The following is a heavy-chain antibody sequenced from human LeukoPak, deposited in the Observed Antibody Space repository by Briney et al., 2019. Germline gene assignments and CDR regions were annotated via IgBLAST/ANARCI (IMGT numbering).Heavy chain of an antibody. CDR3: TRHVRGPGDDFWSGYLDY. Sequence: GGSLRLSCAASGFTFSGSALHWVRQASGKGLEWVGRIRSKANSYATAYAASVKGRFTISRDGSKNTAYLQMNSLKPEDTAVYYCTRHVRGPGDDFWSGYLDYWGQGILVTVSS. CDR2: IRSKANSYAT. D-gene: IGHD3-3*01. V-gene: IGHV3-73*01. J-gene: IGHJ4*02. CDR1: GFTFSGSA.